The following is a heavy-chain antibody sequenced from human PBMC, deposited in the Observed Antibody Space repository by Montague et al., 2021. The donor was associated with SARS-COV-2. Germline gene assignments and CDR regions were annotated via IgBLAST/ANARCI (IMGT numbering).Heavy chain of an antibody. Sequence: ETLSLTCTVSGGSISSSSYYWGWIRQPPGKGLEWIGSIYYSGSTYYNPSLKSRVTISVDTSKNQFSLKLSSVTAADTAVYYCARHKRPIYCSGGSCYSKGGWFDPWGQGTLVTVSS. CDR2: IYYSGST. CDR3: ARHKRPIYCSGGSCYSKGGWFDP. CDR1: GGSISSSSYY. V-gene: IGHV4-39*01. D-gene: IGHD2-15*01. J-gene: IGHJ5*02.